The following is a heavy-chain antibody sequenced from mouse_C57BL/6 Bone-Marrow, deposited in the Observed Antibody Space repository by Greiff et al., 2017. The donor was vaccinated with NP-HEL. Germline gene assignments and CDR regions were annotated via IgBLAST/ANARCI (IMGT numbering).Heavy chain of an antibody. CDR2: INPSSGYT. V-gene: IGHV1-7*01. CDR1: GYTFTSYW. Sequence: QVQLQQSGAELAKPGASVKLSCKASGYTFTSYWMHWVKQRPGQGLEWIGYINPSSGYTKYNQKFKDKATLTADKSSSTAYMQLSSLTYEDSEVYYCAGRSRPFDSSGYVDYSMDYWGQGTSVTVSS. D-gene: IGHD3-2*02. J-gene: IGHJ4*01. CDR3: AGRSRPFDSSGYVDYSMDY.